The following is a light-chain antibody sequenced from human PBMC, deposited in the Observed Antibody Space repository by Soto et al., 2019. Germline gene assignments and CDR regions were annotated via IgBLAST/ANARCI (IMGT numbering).Light chain of an antibody. CDR2: DAS. CDR3: QQRSNWRT. Sequence: EIVLTQSPATLSLSPGERATLSCRASQSVSSYLAWYQQKPGQAPRLLIYDASNRATGIPARFSGSGAGTDFTITISSLEPEDVAVYYCQQRSNWRTFGQGTKVEIK. V-gene: IGKV3-11*01. CDR1: QSVSSY. J-gene: IGKJ1*01.